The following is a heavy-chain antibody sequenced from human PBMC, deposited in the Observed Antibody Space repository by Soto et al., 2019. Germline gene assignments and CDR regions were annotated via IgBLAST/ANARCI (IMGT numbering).Heavy chain of an antibody. CDR2: IIPIFGTA. J-gene: IGHJ6*02. V-gene: IGHV1-69*06. CDR3: ARVGNRRYYCGMDV. CDR1: GGTFSSYA. Sequence: SVKVSCKASGGTFSSYAISWVRQAPGQGLEWMGGIIPIFGTANYAQKFQGRVTITADKSTSTAYMELSSLRSEDTAVYYCARVGNRRYYCGMDVWGQGTTGTVSS.